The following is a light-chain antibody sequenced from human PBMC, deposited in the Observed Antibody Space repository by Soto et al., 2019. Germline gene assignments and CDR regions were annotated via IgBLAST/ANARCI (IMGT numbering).Light chain of an antibody. V-gene: IGLV1-40*01. CDR2: GNT. Sequence: QSVLTQPPSVSGAPGQRVTISCTGSSSNIGAGYDVHWYQQLPGTAPKLLIYGNTNRPSGVPDRFSGSRSGTSASLAITGLQAEDDDDYYCHSYDSSLSGSSVFGTGTKFTVL. CDR3: HSYDSSLSGSSV. J-gene: IGLJ1*01. CDR1: SSNIGAGYD.